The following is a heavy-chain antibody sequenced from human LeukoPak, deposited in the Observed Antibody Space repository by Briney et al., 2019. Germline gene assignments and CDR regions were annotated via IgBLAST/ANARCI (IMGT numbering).Heavy chain of an antibody. Sequence: ASVKVSCKASGYTFTSYYMHWVRQAPGQGLEWMGWISAYNGNTNYAQKLQGRVTMTTDTSTSTAYMELRSLRSDDTAVYYCARGLFRGIISSLRRTPPHDYWGQGTLVIVSS. J-gene: IGHJ4*02. V-gene: IGHV1-18*04. CDR1: GYTFTSYY. CDR3: ARGLFRGIISSLRRTPPHDY. D-gene: IGHD3-10*01. CDR2: ISAYNGNT.